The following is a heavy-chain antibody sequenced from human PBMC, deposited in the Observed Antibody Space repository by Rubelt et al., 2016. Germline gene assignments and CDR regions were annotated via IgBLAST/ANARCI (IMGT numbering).Heavy chain of an antibody. CDR3: VKESPYCSSSTCRKYYFDY. J-gene: IGHJ4*02. Sequence: GFGGGLVQPGGSLRLSCAASGFSFSSHGINWVRQVPGKGLEWVSGITGSGFSTYYADSVKGRFTISRDNSKNTLYLQMSSLRVEDTAVYFCVKESPYCSSSTCRKYYFDYWGQGTLVTVSS. D-gene: IGHD2-2*01. CDR1: GFSFSSHG. V-gene: IGHV3-23*01. CDR2: ITGSGFST.